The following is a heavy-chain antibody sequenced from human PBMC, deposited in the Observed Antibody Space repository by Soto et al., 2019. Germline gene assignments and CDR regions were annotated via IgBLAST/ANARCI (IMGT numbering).Heavy chain of an antibody. CDR1: GYTFTSYG. Sequence: QVQLVQSGAEVKKPGASVKVSCKASGYTFTSYGISWVRQAPGQGLEWLGWISAYNGNTNYAQKLQSRVTMTTDTTTSTAYMDLMSLRSDDTALYYCERDWGIVDTAMVSSPSYWYFDLGGRGTLVTVSS. D-gene: IGHD5-18*01. J-gene: IGHJ2*01. CDR2: ISAYNGNT. V-gene: IGHV1-18*01. CDR3: ERDWGIVDTAMVSSPSYWYFDL.